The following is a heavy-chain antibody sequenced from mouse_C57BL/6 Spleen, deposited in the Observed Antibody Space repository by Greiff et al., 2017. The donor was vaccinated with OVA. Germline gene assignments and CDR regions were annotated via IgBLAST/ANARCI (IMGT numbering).Heavy chain of an antibody. CDR3: ARFGEAMDY. CDR1: GYTFTSYW. CDR2: IDPSDSYT. Sequence: VQLQQPGAELVKPGASVKLSCKASGYTFTSYWMQWVKQRPGQGLEWIGEIDPSDSYTNYNQKFKGKATLTVDTSSSTAYMQLSSLTSEDSAVYYCARFGEAMDYWGQGTSVTVSS. V-gene: IGHV1-50*01. J-gene: IGHJ4*01.